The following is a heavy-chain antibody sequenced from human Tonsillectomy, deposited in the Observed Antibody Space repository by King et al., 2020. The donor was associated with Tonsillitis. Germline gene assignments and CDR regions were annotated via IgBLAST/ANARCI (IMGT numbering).Heavy chain of an antibody. J-gene: IGHJ4*02. CDR2: IYGGGTT. CDR3: ARVNYYDSSGYWSPYYFDY. Sequence: QLVQSGGGLMQPGGSLRLSCAASGFSVSSHYMSWVRQAPGKGLEWGSVIYGGGTTYYADFVKGRFTISRDNSENTLYLQMNSLRAEDTAMYYCARVNYYDSSGYWSPYYFDYWGQGTLVTVSS. V-gene: IGHV3-53*01. D-gene: IGHD3-22*01. CDR1: GFSVSSHY.